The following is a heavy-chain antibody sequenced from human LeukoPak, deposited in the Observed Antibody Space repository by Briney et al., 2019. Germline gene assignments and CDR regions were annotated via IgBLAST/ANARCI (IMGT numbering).Heavy chain of an antibody. CDR2: INPNSGVT. CDR1: GYTFTGYY. Sequence: ASVKVSRKASGYTFTGYYIHWLRQAPGQGLEWMGWINPNSGVTTYAQKFQGRVTMTRDTSISTAYMELSRLRSDDTAVYYCARDSHNWNYSAFDPWGQGTLVTVSS. J-gene: IGHJ5*02. CDR3: ARDSHNWNYSAFDP. V-gene: IGHV1-2*02. D-gene: IGHD1-7*01.